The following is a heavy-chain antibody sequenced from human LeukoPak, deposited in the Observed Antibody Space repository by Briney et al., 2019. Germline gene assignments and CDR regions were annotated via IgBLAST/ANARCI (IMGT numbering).Heavy chain of an antibody. D-gene: IGHD6-13*01. V-gene: IGHV4-59*01. J-gene: IGHJ2*01. Sequence: SETLSLTCTVSGGSISSYYWSWIRQPPGKGLEWIGYIYYSGSTNYNPSLKSRVTISVDTSKNQFSLKLSSVTAADTAVYYCARVGYSSSWYADWYFDLWGRGTLVTVSS. CDR3: ARVGYSSSWYADWYFDL. CDR1: GGSISSYY. CDR2: IYYSGST.